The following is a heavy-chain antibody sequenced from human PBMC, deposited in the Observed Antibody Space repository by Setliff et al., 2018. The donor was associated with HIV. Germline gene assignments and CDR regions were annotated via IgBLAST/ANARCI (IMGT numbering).Heavy chain of an antibody. CDR3: ARPHSGRGGGAWSDP. Sequence: PSETLSLTCRVYGGSITSGNYYWGWIRQAPGKGLEWIASMIYGGDTWYNPSLKSRVTIYVDTANNEISLRLSSVTAEDTAVSRCARPHSGRGGGAWSDPWGQGIQVTVSS. D-gene: IGHD6-19*01. V-gene: IGHV4-39*01. CDR1: GGSITSGNYY. CDR2: MIYGGDT. J-gene: IGHJ5*02.